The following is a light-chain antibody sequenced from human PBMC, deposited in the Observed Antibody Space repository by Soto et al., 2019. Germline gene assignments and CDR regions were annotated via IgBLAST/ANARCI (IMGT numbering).Light chain of an antibody. CDR3: QRYAVPPIT. CDR2: AAS. V-gene: IGKV3-20*01. J-gene: IGKJ5*01. CDR1: QTVSKNY. Sequence: VETQSPVTLSLTPGEGATLSCRASQTVSKNYLAWYHQKPGQAPRLLIYAASTRATGIPDRFSGSGSGTVFTLTISMLEPDFVTVFCCQRYAVPPITFGQGTRLEIK.